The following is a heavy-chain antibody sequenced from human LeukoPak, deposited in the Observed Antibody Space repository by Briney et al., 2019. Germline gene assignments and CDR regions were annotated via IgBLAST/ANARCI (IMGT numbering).Heavy chain of an antibody. J-gene: IGHJ4*02. CDR3: AENLVRFLEWLLSFDY. CDR2: ISGSGGST. Sequence: PGGSLRLSCAASGFTFSSYAMSWVRQAPGKGLEWVSAISGSGGSTYYADSVKGRFTISRDNSKNTLYLQMNSLRAEDTAVYYCAENLVRFLEWLLSFDYWGQGTLVTVSS. D-gene: IGHD3-3*01. V-gene: IGHV3-23*01. CDR1: GFTFSSYA.